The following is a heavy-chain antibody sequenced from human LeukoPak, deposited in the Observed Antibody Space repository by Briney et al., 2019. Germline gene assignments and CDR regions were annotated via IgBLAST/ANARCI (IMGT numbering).Heavy chain of an antibody. Sequence: PGGSLRLSCAASGFTFDDYAMHWVRQAPGKGLEGVSGISWNSGSIVYADSVKGRFTISRDNAKHSLYLQMNSLRAEDTALYYCAKDRYYYGSGSYFWYFDLWGRGTLVTVSS. CDR2: ISWNSGSI. J-gene: IGHJ2*01. D-gene: IGHD3-10*01. CDR1: GFTFDDYA. CDR3: AKDRYYYGSGSYFWYFDL. V-gene: IGHV3-9*01.